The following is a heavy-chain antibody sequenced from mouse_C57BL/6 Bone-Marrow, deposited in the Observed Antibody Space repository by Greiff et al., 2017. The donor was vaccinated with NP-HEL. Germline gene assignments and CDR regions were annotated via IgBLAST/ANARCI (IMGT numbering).Heavy chain of an antibody. J-gene: IGHJ2*01. CDR3: TRRYGPFDY. CDR1: GYTFTDYE. D-gene: IGHD1-1*02. Sequence: QVQLQQSGAELVRPGASVTLSCKASGYTFTDYEMHWVKRTPVHGLEWIGAIDPETGGTAYNQKFKGKAILTADKSSSTAYMELRSLTSEDSAVYYCTRRYGPFDYWGQGTTLTVSS. CDR2: IDPETGGT. V-gene: IGHV1-15*01.